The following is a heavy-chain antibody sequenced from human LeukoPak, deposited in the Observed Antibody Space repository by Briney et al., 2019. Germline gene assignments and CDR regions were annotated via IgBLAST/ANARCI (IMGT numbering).Heavy chain of an antibody. CDR2: ISGSGGST. CDR3: AKDQIAAAGPLNWFDP. V-gene: IGHV3-23*01. D-gene: IGHD6-13*01. J-gene: IGHJ5*02. Sequence: PGGSLRLSCAASGFTFSSYAMSWVRQAPGKGLEWVSAISGSGGSTYYADSVKGRFTVSRDNSKNTLYLQMNSLRAEDTAVYYCAKDQIAAAGPLNWFDPWGQGTLVTVSS. CDR1: GFTFSSYA.